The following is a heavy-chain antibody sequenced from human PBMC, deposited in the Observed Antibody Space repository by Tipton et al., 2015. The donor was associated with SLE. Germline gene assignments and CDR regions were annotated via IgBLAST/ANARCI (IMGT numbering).Heavy chain of an antibody. CDR3: ARDEYSSSWYTGGDAFDI. D-gene: IGHD6-13*01. Sequence: TLSLTCAVSGYSISSSYYWSWIRQPAGKGLEWIGRIYTSGSTNYNPSLKSRVTMSVDTSKNQFSLKLSSVTAADTAVYYCARDEYSSSWYTGGDAFDIWGQGTMVTVSS. CDR1: GYSISSSYY. J-gene: IGHJ3*02. V-gene: IGHV4-4*07. CDR2: IYTSGST.